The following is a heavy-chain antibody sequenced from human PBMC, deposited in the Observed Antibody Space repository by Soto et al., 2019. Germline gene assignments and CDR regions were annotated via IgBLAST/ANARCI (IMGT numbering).Heavy chain of an antibody. CDR1: GDTSTSYY. D-gene: IGHD2-15*01. CDR3: SRDFYDIVVYTWFDS. Sequence: PSETLSLTCTVSGDTSTSYYWGWIRQAPGKGLEWIGHIHNSRTSTHNPSLNGRVTISIDMSKKQFSLKLTSLTSADTAVYYCSRDFYDIVVYTWFDSWSQGTLVTVSS. V-gene: IGHV4-59*01. J-gene: IGHJ5*01. CDR2: IHNSRTS.